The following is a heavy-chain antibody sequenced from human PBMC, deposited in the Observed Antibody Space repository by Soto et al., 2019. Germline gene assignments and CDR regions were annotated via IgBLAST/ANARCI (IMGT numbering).Heavy chain of an antibody. Sequence: GASVKVSCKASGYTFTRYLIHWVRQAPGQRLEWMGWINAGNSNTKYSQKFQGRVTITRDTSASTAYMELSSLRSEDTAVYYCASLIGTPAFDIWGQGTMVTVSS. CDR2: INAGNSNT. CDR3: ASLIGTPAFDI. J-gene: IGHJ3*02. CDR1: GYTFTRYL. V-gene: IGHV1-3*01. D-gene: IGHD1-7*01.